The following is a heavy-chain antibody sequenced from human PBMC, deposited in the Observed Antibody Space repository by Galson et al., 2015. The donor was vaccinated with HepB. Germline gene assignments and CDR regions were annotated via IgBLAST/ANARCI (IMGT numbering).Heavy chain of an antibody. D-gene: IGHD6-19*01. CDR2: IDPSDSYT. CDR1: GYSFTSYW. Sequence: QSGAEVKKPGESLRISCKGSGYSFTSYWISWVRQMPGKGLEWMGRIDPSDSYTNYSPSFQGHVTISADKSISTAYLQWSSLKASDTAMYYCARQCSAARIAVAGNMDVWGQGTTVTVSS. V-gene: IGHV5-10-1*01. J-gene: IGHJ6*02. CDR3: ARQCSAARIAVAGNMDV.